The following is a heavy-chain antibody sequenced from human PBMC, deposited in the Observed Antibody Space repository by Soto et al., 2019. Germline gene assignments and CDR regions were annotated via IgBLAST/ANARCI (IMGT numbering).Heavy chain of an antibody. CDR2: IDTSGSST. Sequence: GSLRLSCEASGFIFSNFWMHWFRQVPGKGLVCVSRIDTSGSSTSYADSVKGRFTISRDNAKNTVSLQMNSLRAEDTGVYYCAKDSWYFDLWSQGSLVTVSS. CDR1: GFIFSNFW. V-gene: IGHV3-74*01. J-gene: IGHJ4*02. CDR3: AKDSWYFDL. D-gene: IGHD6-13*01.